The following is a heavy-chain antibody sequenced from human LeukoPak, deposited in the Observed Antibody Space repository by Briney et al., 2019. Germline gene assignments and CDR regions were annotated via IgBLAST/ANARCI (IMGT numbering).Heavy chain of an antibody. CDR2: IYYSGTT. Sequence: SETLSLTCTVSGGSISTYYWSWIRQPPGMGLEWIGYIYYSGTTNYNPSLKSRVTISVDTSKNQFSLKLSSVTAADTAVYYCARQMADWGQGTLVTVSS. D-gene: IGHD5-24*01. J-gene: IGHJ4*02. CDR3: ARQMAD. V-gene: IGHV4-59*01. CDR1: GGSISTYY.